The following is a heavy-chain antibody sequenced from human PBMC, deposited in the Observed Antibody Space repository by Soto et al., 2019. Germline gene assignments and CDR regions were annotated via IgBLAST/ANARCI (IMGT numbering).Heavy chain of an antibody. V-gene: IGHV1-69*01. J-gene: IGHJ5*02. Sequence: QVQLVQSGAEVKKPGSSVKVSCKASGGTFSSYAISWVRQAPGQGLEWMGGIIPIFGTANYAQKFQGRVTITADESTSTAYMELSSLRSEYTAVYYCAVPDKYSSSRRASGFDPWGQGTLVTVSS. CDR1: GGTFSSYA. CDR2: IIPIFGTA. D-gene: IGHD6-6*01. CDR3: AVPDKYSSSRRASGFDP.